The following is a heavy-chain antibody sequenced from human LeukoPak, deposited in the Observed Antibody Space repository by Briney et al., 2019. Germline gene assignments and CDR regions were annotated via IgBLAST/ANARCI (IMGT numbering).Heavy chain of an antibody. CDR1: GGSISSSSYY. D-gene: IGHD2-2*01. CDR2: IYYSGST. J-gene: IGHJ4*02. Sequence: SETLSLTCTVSGGSISSSSYYWGWIRQPPGKELEWIRSIYYSGSTYYNPSLKSRVTISVDTSKNQFSLKLSSVTAADTAVYYCARTTRILVPAAYYLDYWGQGTLVTVSS. CDR3: ARTTRILVPAAYYLDY. V-gene: IGHV4-39*01.